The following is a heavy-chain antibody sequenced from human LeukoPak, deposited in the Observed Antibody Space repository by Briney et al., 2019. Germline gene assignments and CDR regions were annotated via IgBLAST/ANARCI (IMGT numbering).Heavy chain of an antibody. CDR1: GASVSSGPYY. Sequence: SETLSLTCTVSGASVSSGPYYWSWIRQPPGEGLEWIGWENNYNVSLKSRVIISIDTSKNQFSLRLSSVTAADTAVYYCARENDRYGRIDYWGQGTQVTVSS. V-gene: IGHV4-61*01. CDR3: ARENDRYGRIDY. J-gene: IGHJ4*02. CDR2: EN. D-gene: IGHD5-18*01.